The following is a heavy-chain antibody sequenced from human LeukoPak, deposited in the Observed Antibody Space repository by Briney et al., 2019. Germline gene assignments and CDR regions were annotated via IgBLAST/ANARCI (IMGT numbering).Heavy chain of an antibody. CDR3: ARDSVVSGYDSYGMDV. CDR2: INPSGGST. V-gene: IGHV1-46*01. Sequence: GASVTVSFKASGYTFTSYYMHWVRQAPGQGLEWMGIINPSGGSTSYAQKFQGRVTMTRDTSTSTVYMELSSLRSEDTAVYYCARDSVVSGYDSYGMDVWGQGTTVTVSS. J-gene: IGHJ6*02. D-gene: IGHD5-12*01. CDR1: GYTFTSYY.